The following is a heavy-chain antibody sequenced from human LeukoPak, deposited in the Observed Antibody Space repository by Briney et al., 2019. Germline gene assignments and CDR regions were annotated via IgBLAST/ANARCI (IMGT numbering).Heavy chain of an antibody. CDR1: RYTLTELS. Sequence: ASVKVSCKVSRYTLTELSMHWVRQAPGKGLEWMGGFDPEDGETIYAQKFQGRVTMTEDTSTDTAYMELSSLRSEDTAVYYCATVSSFWSGYYGWTIMDVWGQGTTVTVSS. J-gene: IGHJ6*02. V-gene: IGHV1-24*01. D-gene: IGHD3-3*01. CDR3: ATVSSFWSGYYGWTIMDV. CDR2: FDPEDGET.